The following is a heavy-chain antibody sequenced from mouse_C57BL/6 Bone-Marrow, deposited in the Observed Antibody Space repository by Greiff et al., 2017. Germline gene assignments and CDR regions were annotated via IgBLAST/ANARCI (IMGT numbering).Heavy chain of an antibody. V-gene: IGHV15-2*01. Sequence: QVQLQQSGSELRSPGSSVQLSCKDFDSEVFPIAYMSWVRQKPGHGFEWIGGILPSIGRTNYGEKFEDKATLNADKLSNIAYLELNSLTSEDSAIYYCARQGTRYGNYPAWFAYWGQGTLVTVSA. J-gene: IGHJ3*01. CDR3: ARQGTRYGNYPAWFAY. CDR2: ILPSIGRT. D-gene: IGHD2-1*01. CDR1: DSEVFPIAY.